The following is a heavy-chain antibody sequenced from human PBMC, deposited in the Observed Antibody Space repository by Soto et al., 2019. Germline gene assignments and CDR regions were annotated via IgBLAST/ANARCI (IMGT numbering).Heavy chain of an antibody. D-gene: IGHD3-9*01. CDR3: ATSSDTGYIFDF. J-gene: IGHJ4*02. CDR1: GFAFSSYW. V-gene: IGHV3-7*01. Sequence: EVQLVESGGGLVQPGGSLRLSCAASGFAFSSYWMSWVRQAPGQGLEWVANIKQDGSEAYYVDSVTGRFTISRDSAKNSLYLQMNILRAEDTAVYYGATSSDTGYIFDFWGQGTLVTVSS. CDR2: IKQDGSEA.